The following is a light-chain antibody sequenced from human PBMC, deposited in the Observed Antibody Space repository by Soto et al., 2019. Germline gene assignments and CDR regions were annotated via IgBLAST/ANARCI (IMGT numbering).Light chain of an antibody. CDR2: RAS. Sequence: EIVMTQSPATLSVSPGERATLSCRASQSVTSNLVWYQQKPGQAPRLLIYRASTRATGIPTRFSGSGSGTEFTLTISSLQSEDFAVYYCQQYNNWPKTFGRGTKMEIK. CDR1: QSVTSN. J-gene: IGKJ1*01. CDR3: QQYNNWPKT. V-gene: IGKV3-15*01.